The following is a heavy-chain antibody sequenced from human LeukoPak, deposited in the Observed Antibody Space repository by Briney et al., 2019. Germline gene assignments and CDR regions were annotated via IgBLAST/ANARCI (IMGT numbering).Heavy chain of an antibody. CDR2: IKQDGSEK. D-gene: IGHD2-21*02. CDR1: GFTFSSYW. J-gene: IGHJ4*02. V-gene: IGHV3-7*03. CDR3: AKDPDCGGDCYFLRPHDY. Sequence: GGSLRLSCAASGFTFSSYWMSWVRQAPGKGLEWVANIKQDGSEKYYVDSVKGRFTISRDNAKNSLYLQMNSLRAEDTAVYYCAKDPDCGGDCYFLRPHDYWGQGTLVTVSS.